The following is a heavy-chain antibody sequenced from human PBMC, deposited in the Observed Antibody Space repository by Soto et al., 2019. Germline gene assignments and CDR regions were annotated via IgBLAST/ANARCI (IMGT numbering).Heavy chain of an antibody. CDR3: ARDGIVGATTLDY. CDR2: INHSGST. J-gene: IGHJ4*02. V-gene: IGHV4-34*01. CDR1: GGSFSCYY. D-gene: IGHD1-26*01. Sequence: SETLSLTCAVYGGSFSCYYWSWIRQPPGKGLEWIGEINHSGSTNYNPSLKSRVTISVDTSKNQFSLKLSSVTAADTAVYYCARDGIVGATTLDYWGQGTLVTVS.